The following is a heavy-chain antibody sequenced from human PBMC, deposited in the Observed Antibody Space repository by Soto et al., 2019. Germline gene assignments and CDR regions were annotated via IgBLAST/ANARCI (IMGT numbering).Heavy chain of an antibody. J-gene: IGHJ6*02. CDR2: IYHSGST. V-gene: IGHV4-30-2*01. CDR3: ARDVGASCTDFVCSVSGGLDV. Sequence: LQLQESGSRLLRPSQTLSLTCAVSGGSITNIATSWTWLRQPPGKGLEWIGYIYHSGSTYYNPSLKSRVAISVDKSKNQFSLNLSSVTAADTAVYYCARDVGASCTDFVCSVSGGLDVWGHGTTVTVSS. D-gene: IGHD2-8*01. CDR1: GGSITNIATS.